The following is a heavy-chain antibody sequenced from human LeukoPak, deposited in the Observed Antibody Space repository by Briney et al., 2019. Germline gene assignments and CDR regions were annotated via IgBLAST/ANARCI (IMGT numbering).Heavy chain of an antibody. Sequence: PGGSLRLSCAASGSTFSSYGFHWVRQAPGKGLEWVAVIWYDGSNIHYAESVKGRFTISRDNSRDTLYLHMNSLRPEDTAVYYCARDFYTGMFDYWGQGTLVTVSS. CDR3: ARDFYTGMFDY. J-gene: IGHJ4*02. V-gene: IGHV3-33*01. CDR1: GSTFSSYG. CDR2: IWYDGSNI. D-gene: IGHD3-10*02.